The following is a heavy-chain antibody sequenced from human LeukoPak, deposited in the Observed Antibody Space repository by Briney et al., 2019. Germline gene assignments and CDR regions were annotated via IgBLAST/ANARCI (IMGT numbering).Heavy chain of an antibody. D-gene: IGHD4-17*01. Sequence: GESLKISCKGSGYSFTSYWIGWVRQMPGKGLEWMGIIYPGDSDTRYSPSFQGQVTISADKSISTAYLQWSSLKASDTAMYYCARRDYGDYAAYYYGMDVWGQGTTVNGSS. CDR2: IYPGDSDT. CDR1: GYSFTSYW. J-gene: IGHJ6*02. V-gene: IGHV5-51*01. CDR3: ARRDYGDYAAYYYGMDV.